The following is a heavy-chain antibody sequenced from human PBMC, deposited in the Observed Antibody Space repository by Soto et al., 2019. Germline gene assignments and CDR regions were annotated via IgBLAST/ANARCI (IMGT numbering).Heavy chain of an antibody. CDR1: GSYISSGGYY. J-gene: IGHJ3*02. D-gene: IGHD3-3*01. V-gene: IGHV4-31*03. Sequence: SETLSLTCTVSGSYISSGGYYWSWIRQHPGKGLEWIGYIYYSGSTYYNPSLKSRVTISVDTSKNQFSLKLSSVTAAETAVFYCARSSPIRFLEWLNAFDIWGQGTMVTVSS. CDR3: ARSSPIRFLEWLNAFDI. CDR2: IYYSGST.